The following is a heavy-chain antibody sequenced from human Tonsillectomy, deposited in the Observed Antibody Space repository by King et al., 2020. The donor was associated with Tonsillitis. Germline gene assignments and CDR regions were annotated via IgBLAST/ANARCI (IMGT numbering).Heavy chain of an antibody. J-gene: IGHJ5*02. V-gene: IGHV4-34*01. D-gene: IGHD6-19*01. CDR1: GGSFSGYY. Sequence: VQLQQWGAGLLKPSETLSLTCAVYGGSFSGYYWSWIRQPPGKGLEWIGEINHSGSTNYNPSLKSRVTISVDTSKNQFSLKLSSVTAADTAVYYCARGAGPPHDSIAVALNWFDPWGQGTLVTVSS. CDR3: ARGAGPPHDSIAVALNWFDP. CDR2: INHSGST.